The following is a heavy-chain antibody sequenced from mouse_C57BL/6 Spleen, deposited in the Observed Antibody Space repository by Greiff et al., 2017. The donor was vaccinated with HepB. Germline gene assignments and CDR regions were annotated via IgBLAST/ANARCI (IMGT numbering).Heavy chain of an antibody. CDR1: GFSLTSYG. D-gene: IGHD1-1*01. V-gene: IGHV2-6*01. Sequence: VQLQQSGPGLVAPSQSLFITCTVSGFSLTSYGVDWVRQSPGKGLEWLGVIWGVGSTNYNSALKSRLSISKDNSKSQVFLKMNSLQTDETAIYYCASGYGSRYVHWGQGTSVTVSS. CDR3: ASGYGSRYVH. CDR2: IWGVGST. J-gene: IGHJ4*01.